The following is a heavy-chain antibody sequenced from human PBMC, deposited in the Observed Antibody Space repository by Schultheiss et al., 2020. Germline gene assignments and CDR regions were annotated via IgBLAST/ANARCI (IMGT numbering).Heavy chain of an antibody. Sequence: GGSLRLSCAASGFTFDDYAMHWVRQAPGKGLEWVSYISSSGSTIYYADSVKGRFTISRDNAKNSLYLQMNSLRAEDTAVYYCARDTDRAAGPYDWFDPWGQGTLVTVSS. V-gene: IGHV3-11*01. CDR3: ARDTDRAAGPYDWFDP. J-gene: IGHJ5*02. CDR2: ISSSGSTI. D-gene: IGHD6-13*01. CDR1: GFTFDDYA.